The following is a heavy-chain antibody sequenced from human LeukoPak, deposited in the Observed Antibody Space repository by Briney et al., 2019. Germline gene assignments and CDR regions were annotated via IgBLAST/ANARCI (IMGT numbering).Heavy chain of an antibody. CDR2: IKQSGSEK. CDR3: ARGPNSANRVDVLVS. Sequence: GGSLSLSCAASGFIFNSHWMTWVRQAPGKGLEWVASIKQSGSEKYYADSVEGRFTVSRDNAKNSLNLQMNSLSAGDTAVYYCARGPNSANRVDVLVSWCQGTKVTVSS. V-gene: IGHV3-7*01. CDR1: GFIFNSHW. D-gene: IGHD1-14*01. J-gene: IGHJ4*02.